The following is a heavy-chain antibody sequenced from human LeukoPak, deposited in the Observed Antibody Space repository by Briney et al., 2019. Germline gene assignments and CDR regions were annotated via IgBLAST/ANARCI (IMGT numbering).Heavy chain of an antibody. D-gene: IGHD3-16*01. V-gene: IGHV4-38-2*02. CDR3: ARPSGGTPDAFDI. J-gene: IGHJ3*02. CDR1: GYSISSGYY. Sequence: SETLSLTCTVSGYSISSGYYWGWIRQPPGKGLEWIGSIYHSGSTYYNPSLKSRVTISVDASKSQFSLKLSSVTAADTAVYYCARPSGGTPDAFDIWGQGTMVTVSS. CDR2: IYHSGST.